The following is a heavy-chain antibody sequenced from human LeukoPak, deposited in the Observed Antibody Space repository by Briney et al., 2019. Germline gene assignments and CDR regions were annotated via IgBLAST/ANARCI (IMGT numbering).Heavy chain of an antibody. J-gene: IGHJ4*02. Sequence: GGSLRLSCTASGFTLSSYAMSWVRQAPGEGLEWVSVIYDSGTTYYADSVKGRFLIFRDTSKNTVDLQMNSLRVEDTAVYYCAGRRSSGWYAYWGQGTLVTVSS. CDR1: GFTLSSYA. V-gene: IGHV3-53*01. D-gene: IGHD6-19*01. CDR2: IYDSGTT. CDR3: AGRRSSGWYAY.